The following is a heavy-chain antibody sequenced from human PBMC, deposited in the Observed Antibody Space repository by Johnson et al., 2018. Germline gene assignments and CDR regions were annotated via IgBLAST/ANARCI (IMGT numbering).Heavy chain of an antibody. CDR3: ASNPSYYSHITESGY. V-gene: IGHV3-23*04. Sequence: VQLVESGGGLVQPGGSLRLSCAASGFTFTNYAMTWVRQAPGKGLEWVSGISGGGGSTYYADSVKGRFTISRDNAKNSLYLQMTSLRVEDTAMYYCASNPSYYSHITESGYRGQGTLVTVSP. CDR2: ISGGGGST. D-gene: IGHD3-10*01. CDR1: GFTFTNYA. J-gene: IGHJ4*02.